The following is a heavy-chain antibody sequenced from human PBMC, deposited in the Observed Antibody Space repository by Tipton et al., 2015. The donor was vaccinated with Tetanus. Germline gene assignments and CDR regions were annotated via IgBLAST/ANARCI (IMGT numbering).Heavy chain of an antibody. V-gene: IGHV4-59*01. J-gene: IGHJ4*02. Sequence: TLSLTCSVSGASLSTSHWAWIRQPPGKGLEWIGKITYSRATNYNASLRSRVSMSLDTSTNQFSLNLTSVTAADTAVYFCARANFDFPKKGPFDYWGQGTLVTVSS. CDR1: GASLSTSH. CDR3: ARANFDFPKKGPFDY. CDR2: ITYSRAT. D-gene: IGHD2/OR15-2a*01.